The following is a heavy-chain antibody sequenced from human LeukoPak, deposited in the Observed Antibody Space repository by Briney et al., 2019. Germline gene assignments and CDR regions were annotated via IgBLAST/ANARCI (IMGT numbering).Heavy chain of an antibody. CDR3: ARDGVATNDY. Sequence: GGSLRLSCAASGFTFSTFAMQWVRQAPEKGLEYVSGINTDGVTTYYANSVKGRFTISRDNPKNTLYLHMGSLRVEDTAVYYCARDGVATNDYWGQGTLVTVSS. J-gene: IGHJ4*02. CDR2: INTDGVTT. CDR1: GFTFSTFA. D-gene: IGHD5-24*01. V-gene: IGHV3-64*01.